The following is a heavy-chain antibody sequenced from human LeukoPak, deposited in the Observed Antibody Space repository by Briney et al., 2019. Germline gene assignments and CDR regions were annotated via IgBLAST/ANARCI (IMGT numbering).Heavy chain of an antibody. Sequence: PSETLSLTCTVSGGSIIGNYWSWIRQSAGTGLEWIGRIYGSGITDYNPSLKSRVTMSLDTSRKQFSLRLTSVTAADTAVYYCARLKFYDSTGYSPGYYMDVWGKGTTVSVFS. D-gene: IGHD3-22*01. J-gene: IGHJ6*03. V-gene: IGHV4-4*07. CDR2: IYGSGIT. CDR3: ARLKFYDSTGYSPGYYMDV. CDR1: GGSIIGNY.